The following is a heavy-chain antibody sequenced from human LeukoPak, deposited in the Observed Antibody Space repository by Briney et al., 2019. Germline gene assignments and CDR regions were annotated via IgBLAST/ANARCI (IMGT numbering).Heavy chain of an antibody. CDR1: GFTFSSYA. V-gene: IGHV3-23*01. Sequence: GGSLRLSCAASGFTFSSYAMSWVRHAPGKGLEWVSAVSGSGGGTYYADSVKGGFTISRENSKNTLYLQMNSLRAEDTAVYYCEKILMLGKWFDPWGQGTQVTVSS. CDR3: EKILMLGKWFDP. CDR2: VSGSGGGT. D-gene: IGHD2-8*01. J-gene: IGHJ5*02.